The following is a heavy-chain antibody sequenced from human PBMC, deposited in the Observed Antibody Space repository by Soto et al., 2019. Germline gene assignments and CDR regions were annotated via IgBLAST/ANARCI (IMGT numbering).Heavy chain of an antibody. Sequence: GGSLRLSCAASGFIFSTFGMTWVHQAPGKGLEWVSTLSGSGASTYYADSVKGRFTISRDNSKNTVYLQMNSLRVEDTAVYYCAKNGGSGRPPLSKYNMDVWGQGTTVTVSS. D-gene: IGHD3-10*01. CDR1: GFIFSTFG. CDR2: LSGSGAST. CDR3: AKNGGSGRPPLSKYNMDV. V-gene: IGHV3-23*01. J-gene: IGHJ6*02.